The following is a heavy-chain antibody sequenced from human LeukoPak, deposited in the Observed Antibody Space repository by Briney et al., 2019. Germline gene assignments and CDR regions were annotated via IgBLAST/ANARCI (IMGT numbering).Heavy chain of an antibody. CDR3: AKSADEFGDYEEVGSLDY. V-gene: IGHV3-30*18. CDR2: LSYDGSDK. CDR1: GFTFRRFG. J-gene: IGHJ4*02. D-gene: IGHD4-17*01. Sequence: ARSLRLSCAASGFTFRRFGMHWVRQAPGKGLEWVAVLSYDGSDKYYGGSVKGRFIISRDNSKNTLYLQMNSLRAEDTAIYFCAKSADEFGDYEEVGSLDYWGQGTLVTVCS.